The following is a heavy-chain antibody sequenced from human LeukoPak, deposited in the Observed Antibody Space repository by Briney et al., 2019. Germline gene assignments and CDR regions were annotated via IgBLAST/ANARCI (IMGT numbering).Heavy chain of an antibody. CDR3: AKELWEGSGYLDY. J-gene: IGHJ4*02. Sequence: GGSLRLSCAASGFTFSNYPMAWIRQAPGKGPEGVSAVSGSGDTTIYTDSVKGRFTISRDNSKNTWSLQMNSLQAEDTALYYCAKELWEGSGYLDYWGQGILVTVSS. V-gene: IGHV3-23*01. D-gene: IGHD3-22*01. CDR2: VSGSGDTT. CDR1: GFTFSNYP.